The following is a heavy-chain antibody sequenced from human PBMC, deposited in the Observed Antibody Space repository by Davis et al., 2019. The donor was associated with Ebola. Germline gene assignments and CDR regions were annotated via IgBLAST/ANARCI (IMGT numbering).Heavy chain of an antibody. CDR1: GFTFSSYG. Sequence: GESLKISCAASGFTFSSYGMHWVRQAPGKGLEWVAVISYDGSNKYYADSVKGRFTISRDNSKNTLYLQMNSLRAEDTAVYYCAKDLGANFGVVIIGYYGMDVWGKGTTVTVSS. V-gene: IGHV3-30*18. CDR2: ISYDGSNK. CDR3: AKDLGANFGVVIIGYYGMDV. J-gene: IGHJ6*04. D-gene: IGHD3-3*01.